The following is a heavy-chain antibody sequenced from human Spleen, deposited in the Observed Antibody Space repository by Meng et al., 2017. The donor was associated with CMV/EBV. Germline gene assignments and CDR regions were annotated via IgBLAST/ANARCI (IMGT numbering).Heavy chain of an antibody. D-gene: IGHD6-19*01. CDR3: ARQTSVWSIGY. CDR2: IHYSGST. Sequence: TCAISGGSISSGDYNWIWIRQSPGKGLEWLGNIHYSGSTYYNPSLKSRVTISIDRSKNHFSLRLTSVTAADTAVYYCARQTSVWSIGYWGQGTLVTVSS. J-gene: IGHJ4*02. CDR1: GGSISSGDYN. V-gene: IGHV4-30-4*01.